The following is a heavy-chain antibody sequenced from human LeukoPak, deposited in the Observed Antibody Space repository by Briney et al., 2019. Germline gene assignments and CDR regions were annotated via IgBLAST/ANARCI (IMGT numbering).Heavy chain of an antibody. V-gene: IGHV1-2*02. J-gene: IGHJ4*02. D-gene: IGHD3-9*01. CDR1: GYTFTGYY. CDR3: AREPNYDISY. CDR2: INPNSGGT. Sequence: ASVKVSRKASGYTFTGYYMHWVRQAPGQGLEGMGWINPNSGGTNYAQTFQGRVTMTRDTSISTAYMELSRLRSDDTAVYYCAREPNYDISYWGQGTLVTVSS.